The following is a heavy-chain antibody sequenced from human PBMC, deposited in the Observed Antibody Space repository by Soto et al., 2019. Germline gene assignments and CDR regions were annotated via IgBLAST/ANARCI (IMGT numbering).Heavy chain of an antibody. V-gene: IGHV3-7*05. CDR3: ARGQIDPNGSGSYYQNRYTDY. Sequence: PGGSLRLSCAASGFTFSSYWMSWVRQAPGKGLEWVANIKQDGSEKYYVDSVKGRFTISRDNAKNSLYLQMNSLRAEDTAVYYCARGQIDPNGSGSYYQNRYTDYWGQGTLVTISS. J-gene: IGHJ4*02. CDR2: IKQDGSEK. D-gene: IGHD3-10*01. CDR1: GFTFSSYW.